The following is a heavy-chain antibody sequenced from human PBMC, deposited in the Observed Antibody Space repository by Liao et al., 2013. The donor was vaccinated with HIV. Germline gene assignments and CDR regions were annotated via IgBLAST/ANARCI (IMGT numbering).Heavy chain of an antibody. CDR1: GVAISSTDYY. CDR3: ARGRRGVRDGNWFDL. V-gene: IGHV4-39*07. D-gene: IGHD2-21*01. Sequence: QLQLHESGPGLVKPSETLSLTCTVSGVAISSTDYYWAWIRQPPGKGPEWIGSIYYSGSTYYNLSLKSRLTVSVDTSKNQFSLRMTSVTAADTAVYYCARGRRGVRDGNWFDLWGQGIQV. J-gene: IGHJ5*02. CDR2: IYYSGST.